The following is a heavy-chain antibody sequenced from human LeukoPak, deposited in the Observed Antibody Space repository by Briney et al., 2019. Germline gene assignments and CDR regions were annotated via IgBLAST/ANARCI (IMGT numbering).Heavy chain of an antibody. CDR2: INHSGST. CDR1: GGSFSGYY. CDR3: ARRRAHSHGSGSLPRPPFDP. V-gene: IGHV4-34*01. J-gene: IGHJ5*02. D-gene: IGHD3-10*01. Sequence: SETLSLTCAVYGGSFSGYYWSWIRQPPGKGLEWIGEINHSGSTNYNPSLKSRVTISVDTSKNQFSLKLSSVTAADTAVYYCARRRAHSHGSGSLPRPPFDPWGQGTLVTVSS.